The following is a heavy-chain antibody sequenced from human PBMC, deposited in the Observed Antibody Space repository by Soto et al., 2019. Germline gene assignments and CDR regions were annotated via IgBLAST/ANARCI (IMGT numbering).Heavy chain of an antibody. Sequence: QVQLVQSGAEVKKPGSSVKVSCQASGGTFNNFAFTWVRQAPGQGLECLGGIMPVFHTTNIAQTFQDRITVTADDFTTTVYMEMTSLRYDDTAVYYCATATISPVSATLDNYGMDVWGQGTTVTVSS. D-gene: IGHD6-25*01. V-gene: IGHV1-69*01. CDR2: IMPVFHTT. J-gene: IGHJ6*02. CDR1: GGTFNNFA. CDR3: ATATISPVSATLDNYGMDV.